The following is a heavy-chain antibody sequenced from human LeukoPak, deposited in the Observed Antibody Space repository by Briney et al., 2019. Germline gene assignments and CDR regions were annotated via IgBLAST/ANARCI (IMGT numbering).Heavy chain of an antibody. CDR2: ISSSSSTI. J-gene: IGHJ4*02. CDR3: AREYSGYDHVFDY. V-gene: IGHV3-48*04. CDR1: GFTFSSYS. Sequence: GGSLRLSCAASGFTFSSYSMNWVRQAPGKGLEWVSYISSSSSTIYYADSVKGRFTISRDNAKNSLYLQMNSLRAEDTAVYYCAREYSGYDHVFDYWGQGTLVTVSS. D-gene: IGHD5-12*01.